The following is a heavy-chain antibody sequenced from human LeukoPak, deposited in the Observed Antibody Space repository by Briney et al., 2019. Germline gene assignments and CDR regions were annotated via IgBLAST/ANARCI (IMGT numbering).Heavy chain of an antibody. J-gene: IGHJ4*02. V-gene: IGHV3-23*01. CDR1: GFTLSTDS. Sequence: GGSLRLSCAASGFTLSTDSMNWVRQAPGKGLEWVSAISGSGGSTYYADSVKGRFTISRDNSKNTLYLQMNSLRAEDTAVYYCAKVGIAAARDYWGQGTLVTVSS. CDR3: AKVGIAAARDY. D-gene: IGHD6-13*01. CDR2: ISGSGGST.